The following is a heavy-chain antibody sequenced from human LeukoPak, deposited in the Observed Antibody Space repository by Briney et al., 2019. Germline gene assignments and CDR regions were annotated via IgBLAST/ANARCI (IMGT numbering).Heavy chain of an antibody. D-gene: IGHD6-13*01. CDR1: GFTFSSYA. CDR3: ARDHSRGRSWYYVLDC. V-gene: IGHV3-30*01. J-gene: IGHJ4*02. CDR2: ISYDGSNK. Sequence: GGSLRLSCAASGFTFSSYAMHWVRQAPGKGLEWVAVISYDGSNKYYADSVKGRFTISRDNSKNTLYLQMNSLRAEDTAVYYCARDHSRGRSWYYVLDCWGQGTLVTVSS.